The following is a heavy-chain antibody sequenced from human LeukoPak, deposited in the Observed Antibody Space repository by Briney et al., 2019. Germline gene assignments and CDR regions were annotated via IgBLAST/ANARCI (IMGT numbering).Heavy chain of an antibody. V-gene: IGHV3-7*01. J-gene: IGHJ4*02. CDR3: AREDGYCSGGNCYSYFDS. D-gene: IGHD2-15*01. Sequence: GGSLRLSCADSKFIFSNYWMSWVRQAPGKGLEWVAYIKKTGSETYYVDSVKGRFTITRDNARNSLFLQMNSLRAEDTAVYYCAREDGYCSGGNCYSYFDSWGQGTLVTVSS. CDR1: KFIFSNYW. CDR2: IKKTGSET.